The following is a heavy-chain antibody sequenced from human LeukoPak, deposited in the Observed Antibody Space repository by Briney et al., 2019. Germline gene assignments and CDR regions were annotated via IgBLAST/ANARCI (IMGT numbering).Heavy chain of an antibody. D-gene: IGHD6-25*01. V-gene: IGHV4-59*01. Sequence: SETLSLTCTVSGGSISSYYWSWIRQPPGKGLEWITNIYHTGSTNYNPSLSSRVTISIDTAKNQFSLKLTSVTAADTAVYYCARRGRNSSGWQDYLWGQGTLVTVSS. J-gene: IGHJ4*02. CDR2: IYHTGST. CDR1: GGSISSYY. CDR3: ARRGRNSSGWQDYL.